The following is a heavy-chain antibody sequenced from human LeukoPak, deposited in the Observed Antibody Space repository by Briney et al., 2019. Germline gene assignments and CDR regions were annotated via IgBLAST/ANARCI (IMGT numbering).Heavy chain of an antibody. V-gene: IGHV3-11*06. CDR1: GFTFSDYY. D-gene: IGHD6-13*01. CDR3: ARDPRIAVDY. CDR2: ISSSSSYT. Sequence: PGESLRLSCAAPGFTFSDYYMSWVRQTQGKGREWDSYISSSSSYTNYADSVKGRFTISRDNAKNSLYLQMNSLRAEDTAVYYCARDPRIAVDYWGQGTLVTVSS. J-gene: IGHJ4*02.